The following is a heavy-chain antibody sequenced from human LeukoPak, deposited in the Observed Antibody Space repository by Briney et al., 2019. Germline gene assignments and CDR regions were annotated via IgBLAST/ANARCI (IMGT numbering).Heavy chain of an antibody. D-gene: IGHD3-22*01. J-gene: IGHJ3*02. V-gene: IGHV4-59*08. CDR2: IYYSGST. CDR3: ARHAGFGSGYYHDAFDI. Sequence: SETLSLTCTVSGDSINDYYWSWIRQPPGNRLVWIGWIYYSGSTMYSPSLESRVAISLDTSRTQFSLDLNSVTAADTAVYYCARHAGFGSGYYHDAFDIWGQGSMVIVSS. CDR1: GDSINDYY.